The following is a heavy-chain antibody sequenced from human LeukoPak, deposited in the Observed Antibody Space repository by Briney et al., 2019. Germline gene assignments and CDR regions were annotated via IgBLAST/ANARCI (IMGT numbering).Heavy chain of an antibody. Sequence: GGSLRLSCAASGFTVSNNYMSWVRQAPGKGLEWVSVIYSGGSTYYADSVKGRFTISRDNSKNTMYLQMNSLRAEDTAVYYCARVLRRDGYNHFDYWGQGTLVTVSS. CDR1: GFTVSNNY. V-gene: IGHV3-66*01. CDR2: IYSGGST. CDR3: ARVLRRDGYNHFDY. D-gene: IGHD5-24*01. J-gene: IGHJ4*02.